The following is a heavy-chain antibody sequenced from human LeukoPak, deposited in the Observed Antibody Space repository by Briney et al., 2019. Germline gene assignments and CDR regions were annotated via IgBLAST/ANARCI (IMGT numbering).Heavy chain of an antibody. CDR3: ARDDYYDSSGLED. CDR2: ISWNSGSI. J-gene: IGHJ4*02. V-gene: IGHV3-9*01. D-gene: IGHD3-22*01. CDR1: GFTFDDYA. Sequence: PGGSLRLSCAASGFTFDDYAMHWVRQAPGKGLEWVSGISWNSGSIGYADSVKGRFTISRDNAKNSLYLQMNSLRAEDTAVYYCARDDYYDSSGLEDWGQGTLVTVSS.